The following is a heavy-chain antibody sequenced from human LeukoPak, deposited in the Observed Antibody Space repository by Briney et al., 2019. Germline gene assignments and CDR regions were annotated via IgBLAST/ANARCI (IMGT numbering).Heavy chain of an antibody. CDR3: ARLSYGELDY. J-gene: IGHJ4*02. V-gene: IGHV4-39*01. CDR2: VYYTGSI. D-gene: IGHD3-10*01. CDR1: GGSISSSNYY. Sequence: PSETLSVACTVSGGSISSSNYYWGWIRQPPGKGLEYIGSVYYTGSIHYNPSLTSRVTISADTSKNQFPLKLSSVTAADTAVYYCARLSYGELDYWGQGTLVTVSS.